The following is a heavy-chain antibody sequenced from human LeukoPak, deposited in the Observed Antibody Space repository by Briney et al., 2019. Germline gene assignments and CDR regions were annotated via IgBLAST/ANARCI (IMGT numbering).Heavy chain of an antibody. J-gene: IGHJ4*02. CDR3: ARGGYNSAFLDS. V-gene: IGHV3-21*01. CDR1: GFTFNSFT. D-gene: IGHD6-19*01. Sequence: PGGSLRLSCAASGFTFNSFTMNWVRQAPGKGLEWLSSISGSGQYIYYADSLKGRLTISRDNAKDPLYLQLNSLRAEDTSVYYCARGGYNSAFLDSWGQGTLVSVS. CDR2: ISGSGQYI.